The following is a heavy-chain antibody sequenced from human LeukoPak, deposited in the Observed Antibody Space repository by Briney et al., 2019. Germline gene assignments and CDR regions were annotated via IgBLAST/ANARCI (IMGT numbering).Heavy chain of an antibody. CDR2: IYTSGST. CDR1: GDSISSGSYY. D-gene: IGHD2-21*01. CDR3: ARDKTLAYCGGDCYPET. J-gene: IGHJ5*02. V-gene: IGHV4-61*02. Sequence: SETLSLTCTVSGDSISSGSYYWSWIRQPAGKGLEWIGRIYTSGSTDYNPSLKSRVTISVDTSKNQFSLKLSSMTAADTAVYYCARDKTLAYCGGDCYPETWGQGALVTVSS.